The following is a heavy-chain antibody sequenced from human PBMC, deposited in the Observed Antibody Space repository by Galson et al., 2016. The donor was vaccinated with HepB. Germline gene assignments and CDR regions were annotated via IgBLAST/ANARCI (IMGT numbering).Heavy chain of an antibody. Sequence: SLRLSCAASGFTFDDYAMHWVRQAPGKGLEWVSLISWDGGNTYYADSVKGRFTISRDKRKNSLYLQMNSLRAEDTALYYCAKAVTGYSYGYIDYWGQGTLVTVSS. D-gene: IGHD5-18*01. CDR1: GFTFDDYA. J-gene: IGHJ4*02. CDR3: AKAVTGYSYGYIDY. V-gene: IGHV3-43D*03. CDR2: ISWDGGNT.